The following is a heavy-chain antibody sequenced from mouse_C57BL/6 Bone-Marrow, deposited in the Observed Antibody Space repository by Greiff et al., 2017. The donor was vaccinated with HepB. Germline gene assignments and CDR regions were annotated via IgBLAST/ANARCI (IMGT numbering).Heavy chain of an antibody. V-gene: IGHV1-53*01. J-gene: IGHJ3*01. CDR3: ERCGSGYVGFAY. CDR1: GYTFTSYW. D-gene: IGHD3-2*02. CDR2: INPSNGGT. Sequence: HVQLQQPGTELVKPGASVKLSCKASGYTFTSYWMHWVKQRPGQGLEWIGNINPSNGGTNYNEKFKSKATLTVDKSSSTAYMQLSSLTSEDSAVYYWERCGSGYVGFAYWGQGTLVTVSA.